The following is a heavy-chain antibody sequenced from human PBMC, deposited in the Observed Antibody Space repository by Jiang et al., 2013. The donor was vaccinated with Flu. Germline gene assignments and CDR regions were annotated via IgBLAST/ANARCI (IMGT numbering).Heavy chain of an antibody. J-gene: IGHJ4*02. D-gene: IGHD3-22*01. V-gene: IGHV5-51*01. CDR1: GYSFTSYW. Sequence: SLKISCKGSGYSFTSYWIGWVRQMPGKGLEWMGIIYPGDSDTRYSPSFQGQVTISADKSISTAYLQWSSLKASDTAMYYCARRMGYYYDSSGYSEHFDYWGQGTLVTVSS. CDR3: ARRMGYYYDSSGYSEHFDY. CDR2: IYPGDSDT.